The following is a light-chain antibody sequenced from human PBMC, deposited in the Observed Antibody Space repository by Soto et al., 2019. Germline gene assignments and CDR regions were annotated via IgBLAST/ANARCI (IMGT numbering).Light chain of an antibody. CDR2: EVS. CDR1: SSDVGNYKY. CDR3: FSYTSSGAYV. Sequence: QSVMTQPASVSGSPGQSITISCTGTSSDVGNYKYVSWYQQHPGKAPKLMIYEVSNRPSGVSNRFSVSKSGNTASLTMSGLQAEDETDYYCFSYTSSGAYVFGTGTTLTVL. V-gene: IGLV2-14*01. J-gene: IGLJ1*01.